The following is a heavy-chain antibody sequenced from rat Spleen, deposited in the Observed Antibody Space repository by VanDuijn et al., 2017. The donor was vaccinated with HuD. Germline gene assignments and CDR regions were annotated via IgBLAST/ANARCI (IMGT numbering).Heavy chain of an antibody. CDR3: ATLRWGDY. Sequence: EVQLVESGGDLVQPGRSLKLSCAASGFTFSDYNMAWVRQAPKKGLEWVATILYDGSRTYYRDSVKGRFTISRDNAKSTLYRQMDSLRSEDTATYYCATLRWGDYWGQGVMVTVSS. V-gene: IGHV5S10*01. D-gene: IGHD5-1*01. J-gene: IGHJ2*01. CDR1: GFTFSDYN. CDR2: ILYDGSRT.